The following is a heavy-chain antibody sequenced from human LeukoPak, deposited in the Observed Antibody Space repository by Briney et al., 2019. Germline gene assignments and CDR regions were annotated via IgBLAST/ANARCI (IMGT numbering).Heavy chain of an antibody. D-gene: IGHD6-13*01. CDR3: ARAAAGFDY. J-gene: IGHJ4*02. Sequence: GGSLRLSCAASGFTFSTYSMNWVRQAPGKGLEWVSYISSSSSPIYYADSVKGRFTISRDNSKNTLYLQMNSLRAEDTAVYYCARAAAGFDYWGQGTLVTVSS. CDR2: ISSSSSPI. CDR1: GFTFSTYS. V-gene: IGHV3-48*01.